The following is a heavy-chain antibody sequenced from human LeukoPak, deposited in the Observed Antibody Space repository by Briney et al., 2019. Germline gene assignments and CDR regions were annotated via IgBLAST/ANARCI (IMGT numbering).Heavy chain of an antibody. D-gene: IGHD6-13*01. Sequence: GGSLRLSCAASGFTFSSYWMSWVRQAPGEGLEWVAKINQDGTEKAYVDSVRGRFTISGDNAKNSLFLQMNSLRAEDTAVYYWGRGPLIAAAGTWWGQGTLVTVSS. CDR3: GRGPLIAAAGTW. CDR1: GFTFSSYW. CDR2: INQDGTEK. J-gene: IGHJ4*02. V-gene: IGHV3-7*03.